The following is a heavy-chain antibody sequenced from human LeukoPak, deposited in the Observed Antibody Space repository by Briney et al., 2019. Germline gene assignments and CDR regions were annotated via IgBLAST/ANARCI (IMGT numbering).Heavy chain of an antibody. CDR1: GFTVSSNY. CDR3: AASSSSVLYYFDY. V-gene: IGHV3-7*01. CDR2: IKQDGSEK. J-gene: IGHJ4*02. D-gene: IGHD6-6*01. Sequence: GGSLRLSCAASGFTVSSNYMSWVRQAPGRGLEWVANIKQDGSEKYYVDSVKGRFTISRDNAKNSLYLQMNSLRAEDTAVYYCAASSSSVLYYFDYWGQGTLVTVSS.